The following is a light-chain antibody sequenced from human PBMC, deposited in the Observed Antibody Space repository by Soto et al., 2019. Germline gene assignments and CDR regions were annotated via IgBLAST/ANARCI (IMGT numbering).Light chain of an antibody. Sequence: QSVLTQPRSVSGAPGQRVSISCTGSSTNIGAGYGVHWYQQRPGTAPKLLIVGNTIRPSGVPDRFSGSTSGTSATLAIAGLQTGDEADYYCDSWDNSLSVVLFGGGTKVTVL. CDR3: DSWDNSLSVVL. CDR1: STNIGAGYG. V-gene: IGLV1-40*01. J-gene: IGLJ2*01. CDR2: GNT.